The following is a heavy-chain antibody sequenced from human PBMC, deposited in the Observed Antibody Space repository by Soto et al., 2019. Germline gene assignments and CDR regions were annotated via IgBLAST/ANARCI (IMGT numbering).Heavy chain of an antibody. CDR1: GFTFSSYW. CDR3: AREGDYYDSSGYYYYGMDV. J-gene: IGHJ6*02. CDR2: INSDGSST. Sequence: PGGSLRLSCAASGFTFSSYWMHWVRQAPGKGLVWVSRINSDGSSTSYADSVKGRFTISRDNAKNTLYLQMNSLRAEDTAVYYCAREGDYYDSSGYYYYGMDVWGQGTTVTVSS. D-gene: IGHD3-22*01. V-gene: IGHV3-74*01.